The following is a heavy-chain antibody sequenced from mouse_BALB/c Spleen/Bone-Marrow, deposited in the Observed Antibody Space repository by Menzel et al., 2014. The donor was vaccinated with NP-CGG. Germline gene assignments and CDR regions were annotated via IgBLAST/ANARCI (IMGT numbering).Heavy chain of an antibody. CDR3: ARGGYGNVYYAMDY. V-gene: IGHV1-14*01. D-gene: IGHD2-10*02. Sequence: EVQLQESGPELVRPGASVKMSCKASGYTFTSYVMHWVKQKPGQGLEWIGYINPYNDGTKYNERFKGKATLTSDKSSSTAYMELSSLTSEDSAVYYCARGGYGNVYYAMDYWGQGTSVTVSS. J-gene: IGHJ4*01. CDR1: GYTFTSYV. CDR2: INPYNDGT.